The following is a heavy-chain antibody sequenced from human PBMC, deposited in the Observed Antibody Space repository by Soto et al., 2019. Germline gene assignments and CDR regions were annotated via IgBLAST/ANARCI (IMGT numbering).Heavy chain of an antibody. V-gene: IGHV4-31*03. CDR2: IYYSGST. CDR3: ASTLYCSSTSCCPYYYGMDV. D-gene: IGHD2-2*01. J-gene: IGHJ6*02. CDR1: GGSISSGGYY. Sequence: TSETLSLTCTVSGGSISSGGYYWSWIRQHPGKGLEWIGYIYYSGSTYYNPSLKSRVTISVDTSKNQFSRKLSSVTAADTAVYYCASTLYCSSTSCCPYYYGMDVWGQGTTVTVSS.